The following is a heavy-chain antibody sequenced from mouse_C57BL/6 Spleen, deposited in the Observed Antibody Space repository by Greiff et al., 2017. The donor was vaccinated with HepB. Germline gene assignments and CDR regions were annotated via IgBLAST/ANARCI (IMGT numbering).Heavy chain of an antibody. D-gene: IGHD2-14*01. V-gene: IGHV1-54*01. CDR1: GYAFTNYL. CDR3: ARYRPDAMDY. Sequence: VQLQQSGAELVRPGTSVKVSCKASGYAFTNYLIEWVKQRPGQGLEWIGVINPGSGGTNYNEKFKGKATLTADKSSSTAYMQLSSLASEDSAVYFSARYRPDAMDYWGQGTSVTVSS. CDR2: INPGSGGT. J-gene: IGHJ4*01.